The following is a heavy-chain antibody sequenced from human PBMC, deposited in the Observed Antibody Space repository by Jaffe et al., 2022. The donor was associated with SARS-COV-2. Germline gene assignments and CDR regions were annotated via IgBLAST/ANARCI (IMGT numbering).Heavy chain of an antibody. Sequence: QVQLVQSGAEVKKPGASVKVSCKASGYTFTSYGISWVRQAPGQGLEWMGWISAYNGKTNYAQKLQGRVTMTTDTSTRTAYMDLRSLRSDDTAVYYCARDFYGSSWFDYYYYYMDVWGKGTTVTVSS. CDR3: ARDFYGSSWFDYYYYYMDV. CDR2: ISAYNGKT. CDR1: GYTFTSYG. D-gene: IGHD6-13*01. V-gene: IGHV1-18*01. J-gene: IGHJ6*03.